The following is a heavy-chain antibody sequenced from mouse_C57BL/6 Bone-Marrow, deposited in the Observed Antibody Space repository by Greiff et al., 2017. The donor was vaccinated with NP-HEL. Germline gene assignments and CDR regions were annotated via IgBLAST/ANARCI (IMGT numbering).Heavy chain of an antibody. CDR1: GFTFSDYG. J-gene: IGHJ1*03. Sequence: DVHLVASGGGLVQPGGSLKLSCAASGFTFSDYGMAWVRQAPRKGPEWVAFISNLAYSIYYADTVTGRFTIAIENAKNTLYLEMSSLRSEDTAMYYCARQGYYYGSSYEEYFDVWGTGTTVTVSS. CDR2: ISNLAYSI. V-gene: IGHV5-15*01. CDR3: ARQGYYYGSSYEEYFDV. D-gene: IGHD1-1*01.